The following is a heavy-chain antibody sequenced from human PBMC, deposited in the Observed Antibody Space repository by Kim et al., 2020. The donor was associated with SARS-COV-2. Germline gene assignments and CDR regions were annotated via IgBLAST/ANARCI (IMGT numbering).Heavy chain of an antibody. D-gene: IGHD2-21*02. J-gene: IGHJ3*02. V-gene: IGHV3-23*01. CDR2: ISGSGGST. Sequence: GGSLRLSCAASGFTFSSYAMSWVRQAPGKGLEWVSAISGSGGSTYYADSVKGRFTISRDNSKNTLYLQMNSLRAEDTAVYYCAKSLLDCGGDCYKQNDAFDIWGQGTMVTVSS. CDR1: GFTFSSYA. CDR3: AKSLLDCGGDCYKQNDAFDI.